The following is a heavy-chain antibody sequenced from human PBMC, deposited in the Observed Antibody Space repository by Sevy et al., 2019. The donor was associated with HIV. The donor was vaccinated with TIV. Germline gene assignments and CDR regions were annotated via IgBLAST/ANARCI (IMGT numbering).Heavy chain of an antibody. V-gene: IGHV3-53*01. D-gene: IGHD3-3*01. Sequence: GGSLRLSCAASGLTVSSNFMSWVRQAPGKGLEWVSVIYIGGSTYYADSVKGRFTISRDNSKNTLYLQMNSLRAEDTAVYFCARGKNISDYYGSFDYWGQGTLVTVSS. J-gene: IGHJ4*02. CDR1: GLTVSSNF. CDR2: IYIGGST. CDR3: ARGKNISDYYGSFDY.